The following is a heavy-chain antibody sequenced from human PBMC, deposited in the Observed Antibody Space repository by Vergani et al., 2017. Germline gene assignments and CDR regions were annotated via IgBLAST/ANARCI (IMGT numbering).Heavy chain of an antibody. Sequence: QVQLVQSGAEVKKPGASVKVSCKASGYIFTSYYMHWVRQAPGQGLEWMGIINPSGGSTSYAQKFQGRVTMTRDTSTSTVYLELSSLRSADTAVYYCARVMADTAMVTPSIDYWGQGTLVTVSS. CDR1: GYIFTSYY. CDR3: ARVMADTAMVTPSIDY. D-gene: IGHD5-18*01. CDR2: INPSGGST. J-gene: IGHJ4*02. V-gene: IGHV1-46*03.